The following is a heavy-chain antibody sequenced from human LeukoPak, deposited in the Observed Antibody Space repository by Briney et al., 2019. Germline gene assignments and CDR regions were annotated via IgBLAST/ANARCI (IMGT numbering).Heavy chain of an antibody. V-gene: IGHV3-23*01. J-gene: IGHJ4*02. CDR3: AKDYSTLTTTQIVDY. D-gene: IGHD4-11*01. CDR2: LSESGADT. Sequence: GGSLRLSCAASGFTFSNYAMSWVRQAPGKGLEWVSGLSESGADTYYADSVKGRFTISRDNSRNTLYLQMHSLRAEDSAVHYCAKDYSTLTTTQIVDYWGRGTLVTVSS. CDR1: GFTFSNYA.